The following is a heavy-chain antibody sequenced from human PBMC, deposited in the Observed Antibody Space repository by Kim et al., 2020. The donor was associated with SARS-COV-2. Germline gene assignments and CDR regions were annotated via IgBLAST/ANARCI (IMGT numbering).Heavy chain of an antibody. CDR3: ARDTLDYGGWFDS. J-gene: IGHJ5*01. V-gene: IGHV4-59*01. Sequence: KYNPSLKSRVTISVATSKDQFSLELTSVTAADGAIYYCARDTLDYGGWFDSWGQGVLVIVSS. D-gene: IGHD4-17*01.